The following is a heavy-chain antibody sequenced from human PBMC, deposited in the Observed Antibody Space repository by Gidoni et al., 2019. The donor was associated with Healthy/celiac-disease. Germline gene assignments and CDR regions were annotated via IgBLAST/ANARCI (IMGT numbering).Heavy chain of an antibody. Sequence: EVQLVESGGGLVQPGGSLRLSFSASGFTFSSYAMHWVRQAPGKGLEYVSAISSNGGSTYYADSVKGRFTISRDNSKNTLYLQMSSLRAEDTAVYYCVKADTMIEHAFDIWGQGTMVTVSS. CDR2: ISSNGGST. V-gene: IGHV3-64D*06. CDR3: VKADTMIEHAFDI. D-gene: IGHD3-22*01. CDR1: GFTFSSYA. J-gene: IGHJ3*02.